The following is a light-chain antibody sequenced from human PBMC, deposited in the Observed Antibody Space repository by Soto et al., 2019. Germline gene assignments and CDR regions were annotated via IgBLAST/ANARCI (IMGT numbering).Light chain of an antibody. CDR3: QQDYNYPRT. Sequence: IQMTQSPSSLSASVGDRVTITCRASQGIRNDLGWYQQSPGKAPKLLIYASSNLQSGVPSRFSGSGSGTDFPLTSSSQPPEYFATYYCQQDYNYPRTFGQGTKVEVK. V-gene: IGKV1-6*01. J-gene: IGKJ1*01. CDR2: ASS. CDR1: QGIRND.